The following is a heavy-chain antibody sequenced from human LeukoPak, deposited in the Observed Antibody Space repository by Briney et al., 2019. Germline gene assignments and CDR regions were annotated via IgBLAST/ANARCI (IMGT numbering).Heavy chain of an antibody. V-gene: IGHV4-30-4*01. CDR2: IYYGGST. J-gene: IGHJ3*02. D-gene: IGHD2-2*01. CDR1: GGSISSGDYY. Sequence: SQTLSLTCTVSGGSISSGDYYWSWIRQPPGKGLGWIGYIYYGGSTYYNPSLKSRVTISVDTSKNQFSLRLSSVTAADTAVYYCARYGYCSSTSCPDAFDIWGQGTMVTVSS. CDR3: ARYGYCSSTSCPDAFDI.